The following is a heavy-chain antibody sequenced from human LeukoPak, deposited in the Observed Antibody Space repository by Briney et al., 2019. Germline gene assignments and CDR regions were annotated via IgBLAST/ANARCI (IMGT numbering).Heavy chain of an antibody. CDR3: SAATGTHDF. Sequence: PGRSLRLSCAASGFTFNDYAMHWVRQAPGKGLEWVSGISWNSGSIGYADSVKGRFTISRDNAKNTLFLQMNSLRAEDTAVYYCSAATGTHDFWGQGTLVTVSS. D-gene: IGHD6-13*01. CDR1: GFTFNDYA. J-gene: IGHJ4*02. V-gene: IGHV3-9*01. CDR2: ISWNSGSI.